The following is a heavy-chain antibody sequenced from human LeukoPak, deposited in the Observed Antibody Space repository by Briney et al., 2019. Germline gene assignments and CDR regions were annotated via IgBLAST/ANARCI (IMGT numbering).Heavy chain of an antibody. Sequence: SETLSLTCTVSGYSISSGYYWGWIRQPPGKGLEWIGSIYHSGSTYYNPSLKSRVTISVDTSKNQFSLKLSSVTAADTAVYYCARGGSGVVVPAAIQGDYWGQGTLVTVSS. D-gene: IGHD2-2*01. CDR2: IYHSGST. J-gene: IGHJ4*02. CDR1: GYSISSGYY. V-gene: IGHV4-38-2*02. CDR3: ARGGSGVVVPAAIQGDY.